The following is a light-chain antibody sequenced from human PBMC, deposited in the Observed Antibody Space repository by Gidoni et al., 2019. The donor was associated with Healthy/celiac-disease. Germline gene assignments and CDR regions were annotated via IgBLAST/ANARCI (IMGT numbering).Light chain of an antibody. Sequence: SSELTQPPAVSVALGQTVRITCQGDRLRSYYASWYQQKPGQAPVLVIYGKNNRPSGIPDRFSGSSSGNTASLTITGAQAEDEADYYCNSRDSSGNHLVFGGGTKLTVL. V-gene: IGLV3-19*01. CDR2: GKN. CDR1: RLRSYY. CDR3: NSRDSSGNHLV. J-gene: IGLJ3*02.